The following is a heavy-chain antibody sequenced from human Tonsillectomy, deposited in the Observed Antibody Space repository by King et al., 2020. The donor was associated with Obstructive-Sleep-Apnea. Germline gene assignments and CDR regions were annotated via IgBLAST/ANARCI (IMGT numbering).Heavy chain of an antibody. CDR1: GYRFLTYW. CDR2: IYPGDSDT. CDR3: ARGGEYYFDY. D-gene: IGHD2-15*01. V-gene: IGHV5-51*01. Sequence: EVQLVESGAEVKKPGEALKISGKGSGYRFLTYWIGWVRQMPGKGLEWMGIIYPGDSDTRYSPSFQGQVTISADESITTAYLQWSSLKASDTAMYYCARGGEYYFDYWGQGTLVTVSS. J-gene: IGHJ4*02.